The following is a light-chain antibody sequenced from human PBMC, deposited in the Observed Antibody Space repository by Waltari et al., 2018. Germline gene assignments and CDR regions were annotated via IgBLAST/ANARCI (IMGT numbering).Light chain of an antibody. CDR3: RQRSKWPL. CDR1: QSVSSY. J-gene: IGKJ4*01. Sequence: EIVLTQSPVTLSLAPVERATLSCRASQSVSSYLARYQQKPGQTHMLLIYDASNRATGIPDRFSGSGSGTDFTLTLSILGPEGFAVYFCRQRSKWPLFGGGTKVGIK. CDR2: DAS. V-gene: IGKV3-11*01.